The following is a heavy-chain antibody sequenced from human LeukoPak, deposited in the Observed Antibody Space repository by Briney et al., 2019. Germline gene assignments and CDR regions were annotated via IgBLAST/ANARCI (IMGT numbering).Heavy chain of an antibody. J-gene: IGHJ6*02. D-gene: IGHD1-1*01. CDR2: IRSKAYRGTT. V-gene: IGHV3-49*04. CDR1: GFTFGDHA. CDR3: ARGPVQLWIHNAMDV. Sequence: GGSLRLFCTASGFTFGDHAMSWVRQAPGMGLEWVGFIRSKAYRGTTEYAASVQGRFTISRDDSKSVVYLQMNSLKTEDTAFYYCARGPVQLWIHNAMDVWGQGTTVTVSS.